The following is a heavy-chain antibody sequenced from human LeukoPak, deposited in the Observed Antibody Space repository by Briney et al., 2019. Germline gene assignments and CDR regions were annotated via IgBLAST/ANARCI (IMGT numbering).Heavy chain of an antibody. V-gene: IGHV3-21*04. D-gene: IGHD1-26*01. CDR2: ISSSSSYI. J-gene: IGHJ4*02. CDR3: AKSLTTLWELPGLTDY. CDR1: GFTFSSYS. Sequence: PGGSLRLSCAASGFTFSSYSMICVRQAPGKGLEWVSSISSSSSYIYYADSVKGRFTISRDNSKNTLYLQMNSLRAEDTAVYYCAKSLTTLWELPGLTDYWGQGTLVTVSS.